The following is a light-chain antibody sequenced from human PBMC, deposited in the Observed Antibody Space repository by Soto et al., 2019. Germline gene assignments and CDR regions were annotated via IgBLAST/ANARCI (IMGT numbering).Light chain of an antibody. CDR3: QQYDSSPRT. Sequence: RVMTHSPATLSVSPGGIATLSFRASQSISSNLAWYQQKPGQAPRLLIYGASTRATGIPARFGGSGSGTEFTLTITSLQSEDFAVYYCQQYDSSPRTFGQGTKVDIK. CDR2: GAS. J-gene: IGKJ1*01. CDR1: QSISSN. V-gene: IGKV3-15*01.